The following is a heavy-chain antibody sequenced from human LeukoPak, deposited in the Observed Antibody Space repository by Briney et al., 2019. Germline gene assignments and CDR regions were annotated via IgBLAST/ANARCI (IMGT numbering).Heavy chain of an antibody. Sequence: AASVTVSCTASGYTFTSYYMHWVRQAPGQGLEWMGIINSSGGSTSYAQKFQGRVTMTRDMSTSTVYMELSSLRSEDTAVYYCARWPRDGYNLGFDYWGQGTLVTVSS. CDR1: GYTFTSYY. CDR2: INSSGGST. J-gene: IGHJ4*02. V-gene: IGHV1-46*01. CDR3: ARWPRDGYNLGFDY. D-gene: IGHD5-24*01.